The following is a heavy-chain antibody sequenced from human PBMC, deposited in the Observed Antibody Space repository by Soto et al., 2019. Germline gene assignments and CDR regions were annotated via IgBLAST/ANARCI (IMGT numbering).Heavy chain of an antibody. CDR3: PYVTGWSRLDL. D-gene: IGHD6-19*01. CDR2: SFHTGNT. Sequence: QVQLQESGPGLVKPSGTLSLTCDVSGDSISSSRWWTWVRQPPGKGLEWIGDSFHTGNTNYNPSLKSRVPISGDKSKNLFPLKLTSVPAADGAVYYWPYVTGWSRLDLWGQGTFVPLSS. V-gene: IGHV4-4*02. CDR1: GDSISSSRW. J-gene: IGHJ3*01.